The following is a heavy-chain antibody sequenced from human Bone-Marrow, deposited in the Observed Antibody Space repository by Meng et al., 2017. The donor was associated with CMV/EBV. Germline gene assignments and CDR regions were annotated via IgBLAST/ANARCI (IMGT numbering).Heavy chain of an antibody. CDR2: IIPIFGTA. J-gene: IGHJ6*02. V-gene: IGHV1-69*05. CDR1: GGTFSSYA. D-gene: IGHD3-10*01. CDR3: ARDLGYYGSGSMGGYYYYYYGMDV. Sequence: SVKVSCKASGGTFSSYAISWVRQAPGQGLEWMGGIIPIFGTANYAQKFQGRVTITTDESTSTAYMELSSLRSEDTAVYYCARDLGYYGSGSMGGYYYYYYGMDVWGQGTTVTASS.